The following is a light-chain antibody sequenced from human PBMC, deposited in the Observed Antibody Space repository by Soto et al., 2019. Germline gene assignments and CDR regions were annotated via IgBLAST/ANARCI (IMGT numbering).Light chain of an antibody. Sequence: QPVLTQPPSVSGAPGQRVTISCTGSSSNIGAGYDVHWYQQLPGTAPKLLIYGNSNRPSGVPDRFSGPKSGTSASLAITGLQAEDEADYYCQSYDSSLSTYGFGTGTKLTVL. CDR2: GNS. CDR1: SSNIGAGYD. V-gene: IGLV1-40*01. J-gene: IGLJ1*01. CDR3: QSYDSSLSTYG.